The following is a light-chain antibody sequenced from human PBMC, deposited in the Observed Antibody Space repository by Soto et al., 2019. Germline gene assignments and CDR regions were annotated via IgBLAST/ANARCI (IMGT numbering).Light chain of an antibody. V-gene: IGLV2-14*01. CDR3: SSYASSNPVV. CDR1: SSDVGGYNY. CDR2: DVS. Sequence: QSALTQPASVSGSPGQSITISCTGTSSDVGGYNYVSWYQQHPGKAPKLMIYDVSNRPSGVSNRFSGSKSANTASLTISGLQAEDEADYYCSSYASSNPVVFGGGTKLTVL. J-gene: IGLJ3*02.